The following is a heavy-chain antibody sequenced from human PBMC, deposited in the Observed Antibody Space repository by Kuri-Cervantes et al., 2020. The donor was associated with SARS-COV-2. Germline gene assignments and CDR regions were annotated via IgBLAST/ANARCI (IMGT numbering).Heavy chain of an antibody. V-gene: IGHV1-2*04. J-gene: IGHJ4*02. Sequence: ASVKVSCKASGYTFTDYYIHWVRQAPGQGLEWMGWINPKSGGTKYAQKFQGWVTMTRDTSINTAYMELSRLTSDDTAMYYCAIPRRDYGSGSRYGGIDYWGQGTLVTVSS. CDR3: AIPRRDYGSGSRYGGIDY. D-gene: IGHD3-10*01. CDR1: GYTFTDYY. CDR2: INPKSGGT.